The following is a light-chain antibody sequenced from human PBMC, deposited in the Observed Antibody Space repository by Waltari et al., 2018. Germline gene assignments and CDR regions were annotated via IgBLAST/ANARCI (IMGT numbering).Light chain of an antibody. Sequence: QSALTQPASVSGSPGQSITISCTGTSSDVGGYNYVSWYQQHPGKAPKLMIYDVSNRPSGVSNRFSGSKAGNTASLTISVLQAEDEADYYCSSYTSSSTRVFGGGTKLTFL. J-gene: IGLJ3*02. CDR2: DVS. CDR1: SSDVGGYNY. V-gene: IGLV2-14*03. CDR3: SSYTSSSTRV.